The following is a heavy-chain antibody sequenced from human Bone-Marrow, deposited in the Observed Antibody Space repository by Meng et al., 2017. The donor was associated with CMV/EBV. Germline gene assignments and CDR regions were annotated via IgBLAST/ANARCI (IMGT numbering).Heavy chain of an antibody. Sequence: QGQRKGSGPGLVKPSETLSLTCRVSGVSISTHYWSWIRQTPGKGLEWIASIHYTGRADYSPSLKSRVTVSVDTSDSQLSLKLSSVTTADTAMYYCAERGGGYWGQGILVTVSS. CDR1: GVSISTHY. CDR3: AERGGGY. CDR2: IHYTGRA. V-gene: IGHV4-59*11. J-gene: IGHJ4*02. D-gene: IGHD1-1*01.